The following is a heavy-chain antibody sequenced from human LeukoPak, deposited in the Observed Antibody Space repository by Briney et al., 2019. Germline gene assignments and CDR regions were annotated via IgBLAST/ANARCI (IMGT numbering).Heavy chain of an antibody. J-gene: IGHJ5*02. CDR1: GYTFTSYN. CDR2: MNPNSGNT. CDR3: ARAYYGSGGGFDP. Sequence: GASVKVSCKASGYTFTSYNINWVRQATGQGLEWMGWMNPNSGNTGYAQKFQGRVTITRNTSISTAYMELSSLRSEDTAVYYCARAYYGSGGGFDPWGQGTLVTVSS. V-gene: IGHV1-8*03. D-gene: IGHD3-10*01.